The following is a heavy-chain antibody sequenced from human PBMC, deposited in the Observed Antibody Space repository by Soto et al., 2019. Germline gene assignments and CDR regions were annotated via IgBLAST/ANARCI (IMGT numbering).Heavy chain of an antibody. Sequence: QVQLQQWGAGLLKPSETLSLTCAVYGGSFSGYYWSWIRQPPGKGLEWIGEINHSGSTNYNPSLKSRVTISVDTSKNQFSLKLSSVTAADTAVYYCARGLRLGSRSYLYWGQGTLVTVSS. CDR3: ARGLRLGSRSYLY. CDR1: GGSFSGYY. D-gene: IGHD1-26*01. V-gene: IGHV4-34*01. CDR2: INHSGST. J-gene: IGHJ4*02.